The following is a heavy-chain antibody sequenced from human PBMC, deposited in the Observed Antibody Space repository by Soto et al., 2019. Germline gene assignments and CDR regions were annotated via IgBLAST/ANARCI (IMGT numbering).Heavy chain of an antibody. CDR3: ARVGFGYSSPLDWFDP. CDR2: MNPNSGNT. Sequence: QVQLVQSGAEVKKPGASVKVSCKASGYTFTSYDINWVRQATGQGLEWMGWMNPNSGNTGYAQKFQGRVTMTRNTSRSTAYRELSSLRSEDTAVYYCARVGFGYSSPLDWFDPWGQGTLVTVSS. V-gene: IGHV1-8*01. D-gene: IGHD6-13*01. CDR1: GYTFTSYD. J-gene: IGHJ5*02.